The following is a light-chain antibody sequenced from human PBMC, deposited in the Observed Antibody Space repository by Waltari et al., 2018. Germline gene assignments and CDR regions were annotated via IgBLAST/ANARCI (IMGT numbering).Light chain of an antibody. CDR3: YSSDSTGLRV. CDR2: GET. CDR1: ELPRKY. J-gene: IGLJ1*01. Sequence: SYELTQTPSVSVSPGQTARITCSGHELPRKYAYWFQQKSGQAPRLVIYGETKRPPGIPERLSGSSSGTVATLTITGAQVDDEADYYCYSSDSTGLRVFGGGTTVVVL. V-gene: IGLV3-10*01.